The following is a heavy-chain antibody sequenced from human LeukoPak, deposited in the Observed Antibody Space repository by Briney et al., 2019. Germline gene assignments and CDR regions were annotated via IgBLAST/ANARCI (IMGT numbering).Heavy chain of an antibody. D-gene: IGHD6-13*01. V-gene: IGHV3-7*01. CDR2: IKQEGREK. Sequence: PGGSLRLSCAASGFTFSSYWMSSVRPAPGKGVEWVANIKQEGREKYYVHSVKGRFTISRDNAKKSLYLQMNSLRAEDPAVYYCARDRGYSSSWYSLFYYYYMDVWRKGATVTVCS. CDR1: GFTFSSYW. CDR3: ARDRGYSSSWYSLFYYYYMDV. J-gene: IGHJ6*03.